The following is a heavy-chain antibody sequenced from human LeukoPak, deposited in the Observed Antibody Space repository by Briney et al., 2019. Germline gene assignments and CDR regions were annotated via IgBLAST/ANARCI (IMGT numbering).Heavy chain of an antibody. D-gene: IGHD3-22*01. J-gene: IGHJ4*02. CDR3: ARGLTNYYDSSGYYFYY. Sequence: GGSLRLSCAASGFTFSSYSMNWVRQAPGKGLEWVSSISSSSSYIYYADSVKGRFTISRDNAKNSLYLQMNSLRAEDTAVYYCARGLTNYYDSSGYYFYYWGQGTLVTVSS. CDR2: ISSSSSYI. CDR1: GFTFSSYS. V-gene: IGHV3-21*01.